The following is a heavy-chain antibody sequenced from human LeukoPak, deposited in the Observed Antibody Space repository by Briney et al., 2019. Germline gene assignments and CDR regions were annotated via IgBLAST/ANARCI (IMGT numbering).Heavy chain of an antibody. V-gene: IGHV3-33*01. CDR1: GFTFSSYG. D-gene: IGHD1-26*01. CDR3: ARDKRSGSYYGYYYYGMDV. Sequence: PGGSLRLSCAASGFTFSSYGMHWVRQAPGTGLEWVAVIWYDGSNKYYADSVKGRLTISRDNSKNTLYLQMNSLRAEDTAVYYCARDKRSGSYYGYYYYGMDVWGQGTTVTVSS. CDR2: IWYDGSNK. J-gene: IGHJ6*02.